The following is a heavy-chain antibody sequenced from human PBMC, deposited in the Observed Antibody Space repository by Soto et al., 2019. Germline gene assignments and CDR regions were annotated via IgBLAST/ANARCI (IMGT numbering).Heavy chain of an antibody. CDR2: ISAYNGNT. V-gene: IGHV1-18*01. J-gene: IGHJ5*02. CDR1: GYTFTSYG. Sequence: ASVKVSCKASGYTFTSYGISWVRQAPGQGLEWMGWISAYNGNTNYAQKLQGRVTMTTDTSTSTAYMELRSLRSDDTAVYYCARVGGALDAFCSGSIVGACFDPWGQGTLVTVSP. D-gene: IGHD3-3*01. CDR3: ARVGGALDAFCSGSIVGACFDP.